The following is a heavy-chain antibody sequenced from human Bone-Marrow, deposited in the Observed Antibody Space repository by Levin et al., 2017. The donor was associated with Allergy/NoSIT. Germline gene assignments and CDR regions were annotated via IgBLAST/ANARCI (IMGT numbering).Heavy chain of an antibody. CDR2: IIPIFGTA. CDR1: GGTFSSYA. CDR3: ARDRYYYGSGTTMRKFDP. D-gene: IGHD3-10*01. Sequence: SVKVSCKASGGTFSSYAISWVRQAPGQGLEWMGGIIPIFGTANYAQKFQGRVTITADKSTSTAYMELSSLRSEDTAVYYCARDRYYYGSGTTMRKFDPWGQGTLVTVSS. V-gene: IGHV1-69*06. J-gene: IGHJ5*02.